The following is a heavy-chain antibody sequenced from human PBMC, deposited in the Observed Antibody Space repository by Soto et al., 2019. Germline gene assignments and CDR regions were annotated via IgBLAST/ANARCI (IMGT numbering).Heavy chain of an antibody. D-gene: IGHD3-16*02. V-gene: IGHV1-18*01. CDR3: ARGADDYIWGSYRSAFDY. J-gene: IGHJ4*02. CDR2: ISAYNGNT. CDR1: GYTFTSYG. Sequence: ASVKVSCKASGYTFTSYGISWVRQAPGQGLEWMGWISAYNGNTNYAQKLQGRVTMTTDTSTSTAYMELRSLRSDDTAVYYCARGADDYIWGSYRSAFDYWGQGTLVTVSS.